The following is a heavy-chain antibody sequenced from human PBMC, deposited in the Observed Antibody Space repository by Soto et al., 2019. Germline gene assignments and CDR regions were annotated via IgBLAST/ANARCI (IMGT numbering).Heavy chain of an antibody. CDR2: IFHSGST. CDR3: ARAVTSYCGDARCPYFDY. J-gene: IGHJ4*02. D-gene: IGHD2-21*01. V-gene: IGHV4-30-2*01. CDR1: GGSISSGGYS. Sequence: HLQLQESGSGLVKPSQTLSLTCAVSGGSISSGGYSWSWIRQPPGKGLEWIGYIFHSGSTYYNPSLKGRVTISVDRSKNQFSLNLNSVTAADTAVYYCARAVTSYCGDARCPYFDYWGQGTPVTVSS.